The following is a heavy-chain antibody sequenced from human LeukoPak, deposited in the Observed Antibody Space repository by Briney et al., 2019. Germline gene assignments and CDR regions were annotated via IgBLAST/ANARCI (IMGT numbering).Heavy chain of an antibody. D-gene: IGHD1-26*01. V-gene: IGHV4-34*01. J-gene: IGHJ6*04. Sequence: TSSETLSLTCAVYGGSFSGYYWSWIRQPPGKGLEWIGEINHSGSTNYNPSLKSRVTISVDTSKNQFSLQLNSVTPEDTAVYYCARVRVREGMDVWGKGTTVTVSS. CDR3: ARVRVREGMDV. CDR1: GGSFSGYY. CDR2: INHSGST.